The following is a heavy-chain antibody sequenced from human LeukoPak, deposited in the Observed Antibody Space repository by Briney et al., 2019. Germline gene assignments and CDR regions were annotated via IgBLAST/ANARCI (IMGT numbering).Heavy chain of an antibody. J-gene: IGHJ4*02. Sequence: PGRSLRLSCAASGVTFSSYAMHWVRQAPGKGLEWVAVISYDGSNKYYADSVKGRFTISRDNSKNTLYLQMNSLRAEDTAVYYCARDSNKRAFDYWGQGTLVTVSS. CDR2: ISYDGSNK. V-gene: IGHV3-30-3*01. CDR3: ARDSNKRAFDY. CDR1: GVTFSSYA.